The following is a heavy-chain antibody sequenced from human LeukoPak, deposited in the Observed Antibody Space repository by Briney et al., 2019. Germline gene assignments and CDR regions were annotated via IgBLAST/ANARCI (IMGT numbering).Heavy chain of an antibody. CDR3: HFIAVAGTAYFDY. V-gene: IGHV1-18*01. Sequence: ASVKVSCKASGYTFTSYGISWVRQAPGQGLEWMGWISAYNGNTNYAQKFQGRVTITRDTSASTAYMELSSLRSEDTAVYYCHFIAVAGTAYFDYWGQGTLVTVSS. D-gene: IGHD6-19*01. CDR2: ISAYNGNT. J-gene: IGHJ4*02. CDR1: GYTFTSYG.